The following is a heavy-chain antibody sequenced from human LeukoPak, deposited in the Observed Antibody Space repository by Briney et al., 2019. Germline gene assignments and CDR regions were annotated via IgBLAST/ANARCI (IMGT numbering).Heavy chain of an antibody. Sequence: GGSLTLSCAASGFTFSSYAMSWVRQAPGKGLEWVSAISGSGGSTYYADSVKGRFTISRDNSKNTLYLQMNSLRAEDTAVYYCAKGRYYYGSGSYPAVEYWGQGTLVTVSS. CDR1: GFTFSSYA. CDR3: AKGRYYYGSGSYPAVEY. J-gene: IGHJ4*02. D-gene: IGHD3-10*01. CDR2: ISGSGGST. V-gene: IGHV3-23*01.